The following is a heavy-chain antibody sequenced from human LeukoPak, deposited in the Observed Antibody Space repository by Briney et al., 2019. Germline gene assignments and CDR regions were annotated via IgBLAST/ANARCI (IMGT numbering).Heavy chain of an antibody. J-gene: IGHJ4*02. V-gene: IGHV4-38-2*02. CDR1: GYSISSGYY. CDR3: GRAGGYYDSSGYYFPLFNDY. CDR2: IYHSGST. D-gene: IGHD3-22*01. Sequence: SETLSLTCTVSGYSISSGYYWGWIRQPPGKGLEWIGNIYHSGSTYYNPSLKSRVTISVDTSKNQFSLKLSSVTAADTAVYYCGRAGGYYDSSGYYFPLFNDYWGQGTLVTVSS.